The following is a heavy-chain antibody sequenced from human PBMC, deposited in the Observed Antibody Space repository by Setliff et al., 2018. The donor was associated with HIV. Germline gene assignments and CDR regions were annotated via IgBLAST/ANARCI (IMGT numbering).Heavy chain of an antibody. D-gene: IGHD2-15*01. J-gene: IGHJ6*03. Sequence: GGSLRLSCAASGFTFSSYAMSWVRQAPGKGLEWVSAISGSGGATYYADSVKGRFTISRDNAKNSLFLQMNSLRAEDTAVYYCARAGVVEGYYYYYYMDVWGKGTTVTVSS. CDR3: ARAGVVEGYYYYYYMDV. V-gene: IGHV3-23*01. CDR2: ISGSGGAT. CDR1: GFTFSSYA.